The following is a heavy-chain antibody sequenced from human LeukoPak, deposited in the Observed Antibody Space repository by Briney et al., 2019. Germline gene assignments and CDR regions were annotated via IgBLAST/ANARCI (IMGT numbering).Heavy chain of an antibody. CDR3: AQVYIDA. Sequence: SETLSLTCTVSGRALSTHDCSWIRQPPGKGLEWIGYVDYSGTTNYNPSLLSRVNISIETSKKQFSLNLTSVTAAESARYYCAQVYIDACGKGTTATVSS. J-gene: IGHJ6*03. V-gene: IGHV4-59*11. CDR2: VDYSGTT. CDR1: GRALSTHD.